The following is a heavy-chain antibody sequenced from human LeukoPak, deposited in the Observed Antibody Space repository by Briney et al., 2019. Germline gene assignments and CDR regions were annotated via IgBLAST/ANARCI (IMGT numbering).Heavy chain of an antibody. Sequence: SGGSLRLSCAASGFTFSIYNMNWVRQSPGKGLEWVSYISSSSDTMSYPDSVKGRFTISRDNAKNSLYLQMYSLRDEDTAVYYCARDDSITSGHFDLWGRGTLVTVSS. CDR3: ARDDSITSGHFDL. CDR2: ISSSSDTM. J-gene: IGHJ2*01. V-gene: IGHV3-48*02. CDR1: GFTFSIYN. D-gene: IGHD3-3*02.